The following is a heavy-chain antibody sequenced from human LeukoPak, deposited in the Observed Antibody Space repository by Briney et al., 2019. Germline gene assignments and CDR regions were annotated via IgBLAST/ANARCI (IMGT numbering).Heavy chain of an antibody. CDR1: GGSISSYY. Sequence: SETLSLTCTVSGGSISSYYWGWIRQPPGKGLEWIGYIYYSGSTNYNPSLKSRVTISVDTSKNQFSLMLSSVTAADTAVYYCARARRHPLDYWGQGTLVTVSS. V-gene: IGHV4-59*01. CDR2: IYYSGST. CDR3: ARARRHPLDY. J-gene: IGHJ4*02. D-gene: IGHD1-14*01.